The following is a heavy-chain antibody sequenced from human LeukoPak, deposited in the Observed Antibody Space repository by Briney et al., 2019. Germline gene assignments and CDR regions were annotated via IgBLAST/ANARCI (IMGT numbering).Heavy chain of an antibody. D-gene: IGHD2-8*01. V-gene: IGHV3-66*04. CDR3: ASHCTNGVCWDY. CDR2: IYSGGST. CDR1: GFTVSNNY. Sequence: GGSLRLSCAASGFTVSNNYMSWVRRAPGKGLEWVSVIYSGGSTYYADSVQGRFTISRDNSKNTLYLQMNSLRAEDTAAYYCASHCTNGVCWDYWGQGTLVTVSS. J-gene: IGHJ4*02.